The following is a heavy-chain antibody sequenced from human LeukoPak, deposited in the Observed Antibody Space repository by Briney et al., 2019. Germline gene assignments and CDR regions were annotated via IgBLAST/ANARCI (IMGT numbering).Heavy chain of an antibody. V-gene: IGHV3-33*06. J-gene: IGHJ4*02. CDR2: IWYDGSNK. Sequence: GGSLRLSCAASGFTFSSYGMHWVRQAPGKGLEWVAVIWYDGSNKYYADSVKGRFTISRDNSKNTLYLQMNSLRAEDTAVYYCAKDLAATVTTMRDHWGQGTLVTVSS. D-gene: IGHD4-11*01. CDR1: GFTFSSYG. CDR3: AKDLAATVTTMRDH.